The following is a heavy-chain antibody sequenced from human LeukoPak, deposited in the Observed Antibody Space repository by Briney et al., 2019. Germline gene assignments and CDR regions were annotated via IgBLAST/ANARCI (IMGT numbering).Heavy chain of an antibody. CDR1: GYTFTSYG. D-gene: IGHD3-22*01. V-gene: IGHV1-18*01. J-gene: IGHJ4*02. Sequence: GASVKVSCKASGYTFTSYGISWVRQAPGQGLEWMGWISAYNGNTNYAQKLQGRVTMTTDTSTSTAYMELRSLRSDDTAVYYCARDPGGYYDSRTFDYWGQGTLVTVSS. CDR3: ARDPGGYYDSRTFDY. CDR2: ISAYNGNT.